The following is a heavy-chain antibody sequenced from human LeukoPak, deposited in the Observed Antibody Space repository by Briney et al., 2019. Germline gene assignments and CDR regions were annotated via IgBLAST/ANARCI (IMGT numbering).Heavy chain of an antibody. Sequence: SETLSLTCAVYGGSFSGYYWTWIRQPPGKGLEWIGEVNHSGNTNYNPSLKSRVAISVDTSKNQFSLKLSSVIAADTAMYYCARSKDGSGFAAYWGQGTQVTVSS. J-gene: IGHJ4*02. D-gene: IGHD3-22*01. CDR3: ARSKDGSGFAAY. CDR1: GGSFSGYY. V-gene: IGHV4-34*01. CDR2: VNHSGNT.